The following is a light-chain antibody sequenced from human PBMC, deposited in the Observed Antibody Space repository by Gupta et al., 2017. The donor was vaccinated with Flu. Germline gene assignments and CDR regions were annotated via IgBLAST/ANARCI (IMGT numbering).Light chain of an antibody. V-gene: IGLV6-57*01. Sequence: LMLTQPHSASESPGKPVTISFTRSSGSIASNYVQWYQQRPGSSPTTVRFEDNRRRSWVPPRFSVSIDSSSNTASLTISAQEREDAADYYSQSYDSSNYLVFGGGTKLTVL. CDR1: SGSIASNY. CDR3: QSYDSSNYLV. J-gene: IGLJ3*02. CDR2: EDN.